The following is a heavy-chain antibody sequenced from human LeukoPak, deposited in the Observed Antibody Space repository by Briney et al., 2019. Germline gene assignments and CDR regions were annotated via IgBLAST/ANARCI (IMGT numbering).Heavy chain of an antibody. J-gene: IGHJ4*02. CDR3: ARRGYCSGGSCYYFDY. Sequence: GGSLRLSCAASGFTFSSYSMNWVRQAPGKGLEWVSSISSSSSYIYYADSVKGRFTISRDNAKNSLYLQMNNLRAEDTAVYYCARRGYCSGGSCYYFDYWGQGTLVTVSS. CDR2: ISSSSSYI. D-gene: IGHD2-15*01. CDR1: GFTFSSYS. V-gene: IGHV3-21*01.